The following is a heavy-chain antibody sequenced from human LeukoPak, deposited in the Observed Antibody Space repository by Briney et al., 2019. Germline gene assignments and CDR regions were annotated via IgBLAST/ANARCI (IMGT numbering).Heavy chain of an antibody. J-gene: IGHJ4*02. CDR2: TYYSVST. Sequence: VKPSETLSLTCTVSGGSISSSRYYWGWIRQPPGKGLEWFGSTYYSVSTYYNPSLKRQVTISEYTSKNQLSLKLSSVTAADTAVYYCARAYGGNSGFDYWGQGTLVTVSS. CDR3: ARAYGGNSGFDY. D-gene: IGHD4-23*01. V-gene: IGHV4-39*01. CDR1: GGSISSSRYY.